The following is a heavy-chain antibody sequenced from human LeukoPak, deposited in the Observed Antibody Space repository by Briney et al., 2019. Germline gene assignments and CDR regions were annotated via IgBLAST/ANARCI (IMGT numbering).Heavy chain of an antibody. CDR2: ISHSGST. D-gene: IGHD2-2*01. CDR3: ARMARRAMIDY. J-gene: IGHJ4*02. V-gene: IGHV4-38-2*02. Sequence: SSETLSLTCTVSLYSISSGYYWGWIRQPPGKGLEWMGSISHSGSTYYNPSLKSRVTILVDTSKNQISLKLSSVTAADTAVYYCARMARRAMIDYWGQGTLVTVSS. CDR1: LYSISSGYY.